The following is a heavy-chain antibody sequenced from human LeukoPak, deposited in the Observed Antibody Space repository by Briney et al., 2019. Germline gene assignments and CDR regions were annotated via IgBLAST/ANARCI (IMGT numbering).Heavy chain of an antibody. CDR2: IYSGGST. CDR1: GFTVSSNY. J-gene: IGHJ5*02. V-gene: IGHV3-53*01. D-gene: IGHD5-12*01. Sequence: GGSLRLSCAASGFTVSSNYMSWVRQAPGKGLEWVSVIYSGGSTYYADSVKGRFTISRDNSKNTQYLQMNSLRGEDTAVYYCAKGYSGYDPFHSWGQGTLVTVSS. CDR3: AKGYSGYDPFHS.